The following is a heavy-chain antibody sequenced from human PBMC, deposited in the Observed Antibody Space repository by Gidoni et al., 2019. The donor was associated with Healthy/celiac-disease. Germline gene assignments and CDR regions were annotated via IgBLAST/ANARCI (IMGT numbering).Heavy chain of an antibody. V-gene: IGHV3-23*01. CDR3: AKDRARITMIVVVKRAFDY. CDR2: ISGSGGST. J-gene: IGHJ4*02. CDR1: GFTFSSYA. D-gene: IGHD3-22*01. Sequence: EVQLLESGGGLVQPGGSLRLSCAASGFTFSSYAMRWVRQAPGKGLEWVSAISGSGGSTYYADSVKGRFTISRDNSKNTLYLQMNSLRAEDTAVYYCAKDRARITMIVVVKRAFDYWGQGTLVTVSS.